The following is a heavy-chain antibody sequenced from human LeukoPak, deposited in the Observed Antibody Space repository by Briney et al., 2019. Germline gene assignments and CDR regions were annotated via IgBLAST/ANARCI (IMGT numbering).Heavy chain of an antibody. CDR1: GHSIRSGSYY. CDR2: IYTSGST. CDR3: ARELGDDSEYYYYGMDV. J-gene: IGHJ6*02. Sequence: PSETLSLTCTVSGHSIRSGSYYWSWIRQPAGKGLEWLGRIYTSGSTNYNPSLKSRVTISVDTSMNQCSLKLSSVTAADTAVYYCARELGDDSEYYYYGMDVWGQGTTVTVSS. D-gene: IGHD3-10*01. V-gene: IGHV4-61*02.